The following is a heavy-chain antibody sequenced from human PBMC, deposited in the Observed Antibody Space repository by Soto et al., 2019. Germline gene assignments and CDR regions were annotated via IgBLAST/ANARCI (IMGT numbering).Heavy chain of an antibody. D-gene: IGHD1-26*01. CDR1: GFTFSSYA. J-gene: IGHJ6*02. CDR3: ARAGGRDYYYGMDV. V-gene: IGHV3-48*02. CDR2: ISSSSSTI. Sequence: GGPLRLSCAASGFTFSSYAMSWVRQAPGKGLEWVSYISSSSSTIYYADSVKGRFTISRDNAKNSLYLQMNSLRDEDTAVYYCARAGGRDYYYGMDVWGQGTTVTVSS.